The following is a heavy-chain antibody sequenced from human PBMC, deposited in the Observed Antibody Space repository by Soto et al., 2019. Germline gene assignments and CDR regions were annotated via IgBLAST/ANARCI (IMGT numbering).Heavy chain of an antibody. CDR3: AKDKTIHLFDY. CDR1: GFTFSSYA. CDR2: ISGSSGTT. V-gene: IGHV3-23*01. Sequence: GGSLRLSCAASGFTFSSYAMSWVRQGPGKGLEWVSVISGSSGTTYYADSVKGRFTISRDNSKNTLYLQMSGLRAEDTAVYYCAKDKTIHLFDYWGQGALVTVSS. J-gene: IGHJ4*02. D-gene: IGHD3-9*01.